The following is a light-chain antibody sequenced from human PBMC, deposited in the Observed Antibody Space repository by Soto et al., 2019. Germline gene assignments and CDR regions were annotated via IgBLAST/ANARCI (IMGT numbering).Light chain of an antibody. V-gene: IGKV1-6*01. CDR1: QDIRND. CDR3: LQDYAYPRT. J-gene: IGKJ1*01. CDR2: GTS. Sequence: AIQMTQSPSYLSASVGDRVTITCRASQDIRNDLGWYQQKPGTAPKLLIYGTSTLQSGVPSRFAGSGSGTDFTLNINSLQPGDFATYYCLQDYAYPRTFGQGTRVEVK.